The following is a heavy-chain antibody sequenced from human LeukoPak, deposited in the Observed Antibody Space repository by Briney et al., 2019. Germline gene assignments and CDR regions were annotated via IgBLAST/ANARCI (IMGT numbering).Heavy chain of an antibody. Sequence: GGSLRLSCGASGFTFSSYAMHWVRQAPGKGLEWVAVISYDGSNKYYADSVKGRFTISRDNSKNTLYLQMNSLRAEDTAVYYCARDPGEAYSSSYFDYWGQGTLVTVSS. D-gene: IGHD6-13*01. CDR3: ARDPGEAYSSSYFDY. J-gene: IGHJ4*02. CDR2: ISYDGSNK. V-gene: IGHV3-30*04. CDR1: GFTFSSYA.